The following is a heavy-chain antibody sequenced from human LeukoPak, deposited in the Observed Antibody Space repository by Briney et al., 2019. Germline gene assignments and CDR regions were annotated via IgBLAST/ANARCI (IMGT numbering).Heavy chain of an antibody. V-gene: IGHV3-21*01. J-gene: IGHJ4*02. CDR2: ISSSSSYI. CDR3: ARDRSSSSSSCGY. D-gene: IGHD6-6*01. CDR1: GFTFSSYS. Sequence: PGGALRLSCAASGFTFSSYSMNWVRQAPGKGLEWVSSISSSSSYIYYADSVKGRFTISRDNAKNSLYLQMNSLRAEDTAVYYCARDRSSSSSSCGYWGQGTLVTVSS.